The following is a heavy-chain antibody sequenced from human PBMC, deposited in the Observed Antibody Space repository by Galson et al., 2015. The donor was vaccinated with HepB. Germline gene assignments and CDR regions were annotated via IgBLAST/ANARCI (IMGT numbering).Heavy chain of an antibody. CDR3: ARVGYCSSTSCYLPGMDV. D-gene: IGHD2-2*01. CDR1: GGSISSSNW. J-gene: IGHJ6*02. V-gene: IGHV4-4*02. CDR2: IYHSGST. Sequence: ETLSLTCAVSGGSISSSNWWSWVRQPPGKGLEWIGEIYHSGSTNYNPSLKSRVTISVDKSKNQFSLKLSSVTAADTAVYYCARVGYCSSTSCYLPGMDVWGQGTTVTVSS.